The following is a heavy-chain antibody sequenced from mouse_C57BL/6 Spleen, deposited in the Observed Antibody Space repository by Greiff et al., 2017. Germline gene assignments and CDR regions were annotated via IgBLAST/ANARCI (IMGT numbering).Heavy chain of an antibody. CDR1: GYTFTDYY. CDR2: INPYNGGT. J-gene: IGHJ3*01. Sequence: EVQLQQSGPVLVKPGASVKMSCKASGYTFTDYYMNWVKQSHGKSLEWIGVINPYNGGTSYNQKFKGKATLTVDKSSSTAYMELNSLTSEDSAVYYCARGGTVVAEESVFAYWVQGTLVTVSA. V-gene: IGHV1-19*01. CDR3: ARGGTVVAEESVFAY. D-gene: IGHD1-1*01.